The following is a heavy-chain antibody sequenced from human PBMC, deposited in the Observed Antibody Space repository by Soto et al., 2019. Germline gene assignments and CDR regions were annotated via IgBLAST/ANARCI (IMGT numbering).Heavy chain of an antibody. D-gene: IGHD2-2*01. J-gene: IGHJ6*02. V-gene: IGHV1-18*01. Sequence: QVQLVQSGAEVKKPGASVKVSCKASGYTFTSYGISWVRQAPGQGLEWMGWISPYNGNTNYAQKLQGRVTMTTDTSTSTAYMELRSLRSDDTAVYYCARRCISTSCYPRLGYYVMDVWGQGTTVTVSS. CDR2: ISPYNGNT. CDR3: ARRCISTSCYPRLGYYVMDV. CDR1: GYTFTSYG.